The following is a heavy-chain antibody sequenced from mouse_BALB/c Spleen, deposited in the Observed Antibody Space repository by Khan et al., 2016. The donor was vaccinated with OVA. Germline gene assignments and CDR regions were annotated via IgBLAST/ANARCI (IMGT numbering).Heavy chain of an antibody. Sequence: QVQLQQSGAELVKPGASVKISCKASGYTFTSSYMYWVKQRPGQGLEWIGGIHPSNGDTHCYEKFKSKATLTFDKSSTTAYMQVSSLTSEDSAGYCRTRFEYENPFAYWGQGTLVTVSA. CDR3: TRFEYENPFAY. CDR1: GYTFTSSY. D-gene: IGHD2-3*01. CDR2: IHPSNGDT. V-gene: IGHV1S81*02. J-gene: IGHJ3*01.